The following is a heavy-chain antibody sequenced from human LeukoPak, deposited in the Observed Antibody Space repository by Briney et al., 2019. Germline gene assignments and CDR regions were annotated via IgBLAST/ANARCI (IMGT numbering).Heavy chain of an antibody. J-gene: IGHJ3*02. CDR3: ACSANWGPGHDAFDI. Sequence: SVKVSCKASGATFTTYAIIWVRQAPGQGLEWMGGIIPIFGTANYAQKFQGRVTITTDESTSTAYMELSSLRSEDTAVYYCACSANWGPGHDAFDIWGQGTMVTVSS. V-gene: IGHV1-69*05. CDR2: IIPIFGTA. D-gene: IGHD7-27*01. CDR1: GATFTTYA.